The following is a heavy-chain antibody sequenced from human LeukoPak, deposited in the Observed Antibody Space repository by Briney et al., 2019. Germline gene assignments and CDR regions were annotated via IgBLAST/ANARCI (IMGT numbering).Heavy chain of an antibody. V-gene: IGHV4-4*07. D-gene: IGHD5/OR15-5a*01. CDR3: ARVYHYFDY. CDR1: GGSISSYY. Sequence: PSETLSLTCTVSGGSISSYYWSWIRQPAGKGLEWIGRIYNTGNMKYNPSLKSRVTMSVDTSKNHFSLKLSSVTAADTAVYYCARVYHYFDYWGQGTLVTVSS. J-gene: IGHJ4*02. CDR2: IYNTGNM.